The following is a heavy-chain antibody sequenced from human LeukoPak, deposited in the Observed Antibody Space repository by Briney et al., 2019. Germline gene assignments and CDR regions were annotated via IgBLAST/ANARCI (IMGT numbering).Heavy chain of an antibody. CDR3: ARKGFDYSNYYYYYMDV. CDR1: GYTFTSYG. J-gene: IGHJ6*03. Sequence: ASVKVSCKASGYTFTSYGISWVRQAPGQGLEWMGWISAYNGNTNYAQKFQGRVTITADESTSTAYMELSSLRSEDTAVYYCARKGFDYSNYYYYYMDVWGKGTTVTVSS. V-gene: IGHV1-18*01. D-gene: IGHD4-11*01. CDR2: ISAYNGNT.